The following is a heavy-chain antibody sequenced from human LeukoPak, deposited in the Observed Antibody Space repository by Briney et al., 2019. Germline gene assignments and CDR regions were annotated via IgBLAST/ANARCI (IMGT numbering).Heavy chain of an antibody. CDR1: GDSVSSNSAA. J-gene: IGHJ5*02. Sequence: SQTLSLTCAISGDSVSSNSAAWNRIRQSPSRGLEWLGRTYYRSKWYNDYAVSVKSRITINPDTSKNQFSLQLNSVTPEDTAVYYCARGQNYGSGSYYRKNWFDPWGQGTLVTVSS. D-gene: IGHD3-10*01. V-gene: IGHV6-1*01. CDR2: TYYRSKWYN. CDR3: ARGQNYGSGSYYRKNWFDP.